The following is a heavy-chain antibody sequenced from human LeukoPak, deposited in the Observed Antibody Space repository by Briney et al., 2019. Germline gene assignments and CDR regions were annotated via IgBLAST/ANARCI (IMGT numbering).Heavy chain of an antibody. J-gene: IGHJ5*02. V-gene: IGHV1-2*06. CDR1: GYTFTGYY. Sequence: VSVKVSCKASGYTFTGYYMHWVRQAPGQGLEWMGRINPNSGGTNYAQKFQGRVTMTRDTSISTAYMELSRLRSDDTAVYYCARDPTPSSPRLAFFDNWFDPWGQGTLVTVSS. CDR3: ARDPTPSSPRLAFFDNWFDP. CDR2: INPNSGGT. D-gene: IGHD6-13*01.